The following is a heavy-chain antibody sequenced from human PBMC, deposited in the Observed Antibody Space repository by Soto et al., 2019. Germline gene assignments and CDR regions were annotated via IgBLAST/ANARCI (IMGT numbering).Heavy chain of an antibody. D-gene: IGHD6-25*01. CDR1: GFTFSSYA. CDR3: ARRRSSGYFDY. V-gene: IGHV3-23*01. Sequence: EVQLLESGGGLVQPGGSLRLSCAASGFTFSSYAMNWVRQAPGKGLEWVAVISGSGGITYYADSVKGRFTISRDNSKNTLYLQMNSRRAADTAVYYWARRRSSGYFDYWGQGTLVNVSS. CDR2: ISGSGGIT. J-gene: IGHJ4*02.